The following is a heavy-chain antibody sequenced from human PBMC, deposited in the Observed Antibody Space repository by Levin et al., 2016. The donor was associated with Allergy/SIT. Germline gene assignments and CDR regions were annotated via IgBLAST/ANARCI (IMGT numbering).Heavy chain of an antibody. CDR2: ISSSGSTI. CDR3: AREGGSSSWYRGYYYYYGMDV. D-gene: IGHD6-13*01. J-gene: IGHJ6*02. CDR1: GFTFSSYE. Sequence: GESLKISCAASGFTFSSYEMNWVRQAPGKGLEWASYISSSGSTIYYADSVKGRFTISRDNAKNSLYLQMNSLRAEDTAVYYCAREGGSSSWYRGYYYYYGMDVWGQGTTVTVSS. V-gene: IGHV3-48*03.